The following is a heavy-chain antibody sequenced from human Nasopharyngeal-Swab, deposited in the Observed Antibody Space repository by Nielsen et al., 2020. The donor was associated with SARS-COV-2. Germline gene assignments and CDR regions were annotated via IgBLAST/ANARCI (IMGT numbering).Heavy chain of an antibody. CDR2: VSKNGYTT. Sequence: GESLKISCAASGFTFSSYSMTWVRQTRGKGLEWVSSVSKNGYTTFYADSVRGRFTISSDDSKNTLYLQMSSLRAEDTAVYFCARGGDPTRVTPTRGLDPWGQGTMVTVSS. CDR3: ARGGDPTRVTPTRGLDP. J-gene: IGHJ5*02. CDR1: GFTFSSYS. D-gene: IGHD3-16*01. V-gene: IGHV3-23*01.